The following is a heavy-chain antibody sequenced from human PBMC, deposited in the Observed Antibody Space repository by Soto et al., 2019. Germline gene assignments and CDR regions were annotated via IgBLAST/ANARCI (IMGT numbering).Heavy chain of an antibody. D-gene: IGHD6-19*01. CDR2: ISPDGSNA. Sequence: PGGSLRLSCAASGITPTRHGMHWVRQAPGKGLEWVAVISPDGSNAYYGDSVRGRFTISRDNSKNTLYLQMNSLRAGDTAVYYCAKVFKSGWYRDYHYVMDVWGQGSTVIASS. CDR1: GITPTRHG. V-gene: IGHV3-30*18. CDR3: AKVFKSGWYRDYHYVMDV. J-gene: IGHJ6*02.